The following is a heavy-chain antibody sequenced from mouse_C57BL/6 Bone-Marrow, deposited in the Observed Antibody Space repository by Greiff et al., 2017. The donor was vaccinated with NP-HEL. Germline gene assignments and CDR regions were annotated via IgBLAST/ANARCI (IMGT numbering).Heavy chain of an antibody. V-gene: IGHV5-4*01. D-gene: IGHD1-1*01. CDR2: ISDGGSYT. CDR1: GFTFSSYA. CDR3: ARDRTTVHYAMDY. J-gene: IGHJ4*01. Sequence: EVHLVESGGGLVKPGGSLKLSCAASGFTFSSYAMSWVRQTPEKRLEWVATISDGGSYTYYPDNVKGRFTISRDNAKNNLYLQMSHLKSEDTAMYYCARDRTTVHYAMDYWGQGTSVTVSS.